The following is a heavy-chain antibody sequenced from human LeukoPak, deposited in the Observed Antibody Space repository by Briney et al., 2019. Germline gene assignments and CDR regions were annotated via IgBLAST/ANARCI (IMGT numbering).Heavy chain of an antibody. CDR1: GRSISSYF. CDR3: ARGNYYDIHS. J-gene: IGHJ1*01. V-gene: IGHV4-4*07. CDR2: IYTSGST. Sequence: SVTLALPRRVSGRSISSYFWNWIPQPARKGWEGSGRIYTSGSTNYNPSLKSRVTMSVGTSKNQFSLNLNSVTAADTAVYFCARGNYYDIHSWGQGILVTVSP. D-gene: IGHD3-22*01.